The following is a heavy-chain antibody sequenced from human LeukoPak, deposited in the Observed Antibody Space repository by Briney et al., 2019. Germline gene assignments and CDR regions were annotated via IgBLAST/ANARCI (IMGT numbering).Heavy chain of an antibody. CDR2: IIPIFGTA. V-gene: IGHV1-69*06. J-gene: IGHJ3*02. CDR1: GGTFSSYA. CDR3: ARGMGTEYCSSTSCYWLAFDI. D-gene: IGHD2-2*01. Sequence: SVKVSCKASGGTFSSYAISWVRQAPGQGLEWMGGIIPIFGTANCAQKFQGRVTITADKSTSTAYMELSSLRSEDTAVYYCARGMGTEYCSSTSCYWLAFDIWGQGTMVTVSS.